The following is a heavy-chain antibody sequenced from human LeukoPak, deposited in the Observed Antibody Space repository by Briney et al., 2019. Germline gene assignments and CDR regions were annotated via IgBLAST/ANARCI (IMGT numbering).Heavy chain of an antibody. V-gene: IGHV4-59*01. J-gene: IGHJ6*02. CDR3: ARGDGGASYYYYYGMDV. Sequence: MSSETLSLTCTVSGGSISSYYWSWIRQPPGKGLEWIGYIYYSGSTNYNPSLKSRVTISVDTSKNQFSLKLSSVTAADTAVYYCARGDGGASYYYYYGMDVWGQGTTVTVSS. CDR2: IYYSGST. CDR1: GGSISSYY. D-gene: IGHD1-26*01.